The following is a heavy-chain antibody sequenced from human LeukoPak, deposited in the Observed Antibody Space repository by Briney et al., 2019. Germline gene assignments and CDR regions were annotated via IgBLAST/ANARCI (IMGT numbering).Heavy chain of an antibody. CDR2: VKQDGSEK. CDR3: ATDYYGYFDH. V-gene: IGHV3-7*03. CDR1: GFTFSNDW. J-gene: IGHJ4*02. Sequence: GGSLRLSCAASGFTFSNDWTNWVRQAPGKGLEWVANVKQDGSEKYYVGSVKGRFTISRDNAKNSLYLEMNSLRAEDTAVYYCATDYYGYFDHWGQGALVTVSS. D-gene: IGHD3-10*01.